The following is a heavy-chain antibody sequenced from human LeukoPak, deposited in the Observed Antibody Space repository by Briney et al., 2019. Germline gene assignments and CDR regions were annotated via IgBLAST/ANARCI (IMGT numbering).Heavy chain of an antibody. CDR1: GFTFSSYV. J-gene: IGHJ4*02. D-gene: IGHD6-19*01. CDR3: ARGYSSGQRGGPFDY. V-gene: IGHV3-30*04. Sequence: HAGGSLRLSCAASGFTFSSYVMHWSRRAQGKGLEWVAVISYDGSNKYYADSVKGRFTISRDNSKNTLYLQMNSLRAEDTAVYYCARGYSSGQRGGPFDYWGQGTLVTVSS. CDR2: ISYDGSNK.